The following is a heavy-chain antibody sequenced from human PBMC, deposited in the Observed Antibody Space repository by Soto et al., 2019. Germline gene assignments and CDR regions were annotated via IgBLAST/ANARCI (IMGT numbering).Heavy chain of an antibody. D-gene: IGHD3-10*01. CDR2: ISSVGTTT. V-gene: IGHV3-11*01. Sequence: LRLSCGASGFTITDYYMSWIRQAPGKGLEWVSHISSVGTTTYYADSVKGRFSISMDNAKNSLYLQMNSLRAEDTAVYYCARDQEGSGSHWLGYNYYAMDVWGQGTTVTAP. CDR3: ARDQEGSGSHWLGYNYYAMDV. CDR1: GFTITDYY. J-gene: IGHJ6*02.